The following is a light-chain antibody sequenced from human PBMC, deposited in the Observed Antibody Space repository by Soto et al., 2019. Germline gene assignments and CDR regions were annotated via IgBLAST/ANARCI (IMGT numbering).Light chain of an antibody. CDR1: SSDVGGYNS. J-gene: IGLJ1*01. CDR3: SSYTTGGSYV. CDR2: DVS. Sequence: QSVLTQPASVSGSPGLSIAISCTGTSSDVGGYNSVSWYQQHPDKAPKLMIYDVSNRPSGVSNRFSGSKSGNTASLTISGLQAADEGDYYCSSYTTGGSYVFGTGTKLTVL. V-gene: IGLV2-14*01.